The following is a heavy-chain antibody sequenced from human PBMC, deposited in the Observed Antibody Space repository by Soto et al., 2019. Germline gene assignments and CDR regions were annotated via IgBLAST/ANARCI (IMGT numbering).Heavy chain of an antibody. D-gene: IGHD6-19*01. V-gene: IGHV3-33*01. J-gene: IGHJ4*02. CDR2: IWYDGSNK. CDR1: GFTFSSYG. Sequence: GGSLRFSCAASGFTFSSYGMHWVRQAPGKGLEWVAVIWYDGSNKYYADSVKGRFTISRDNSKNTLYLQMNSLRAEDTAVYYCAREDSGWYYFDYWGQGTLVTVSS. CDR3: AREDSGWYYFDY.